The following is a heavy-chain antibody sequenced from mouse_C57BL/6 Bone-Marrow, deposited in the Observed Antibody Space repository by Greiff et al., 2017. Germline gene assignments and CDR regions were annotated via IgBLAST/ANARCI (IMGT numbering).Heavy chain of an antibody. V-gene: IGHV5-9-1*02. CDR1: GFTFSSYA. J-gene: IGHJ3*01. CDR3: TRRDYGSSYEAWFAY. CDR2: ISSGGDYI. D-gene: IGHD1-1*01. Sequence: EVQGVESGEGLVKPGGSLKLSCAASGFTFSSYAMSWVRQTPEKRLEWVAYISSGGDYIYYADTVKGRFTISRDNARNTLYLQMSSLKSEDTAMYYCTRRDYGSSYEAWFAYWGQGTLVTVSA.